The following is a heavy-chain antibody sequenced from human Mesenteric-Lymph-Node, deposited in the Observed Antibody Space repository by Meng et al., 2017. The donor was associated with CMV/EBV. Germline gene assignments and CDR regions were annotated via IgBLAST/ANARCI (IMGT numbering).Heavy chain of an antibody. D-gene: IGHD2-21*01. J-gene: IGHJ6*02. CDR1: AFTFSNYA. V-gene: IGHV3-30-3*01. CDR2: ISYDGTNK. CDR3: ARDGPLLWGLQNYYYHYGLDV. Sequence: GESLKISCVASAFTFSNYAVHWVRQAPGKGLEWVALISYDGTNKYYADSVKGRFTIARDSSKNTLYLEMNSLRPEDTAVYYCARDGPLLWGLQNYYYHYGLDVWGQGTTVTVSS.